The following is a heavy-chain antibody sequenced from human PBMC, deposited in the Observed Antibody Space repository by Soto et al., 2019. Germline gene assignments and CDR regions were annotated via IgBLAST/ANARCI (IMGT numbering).Heavy chain of an antibody. D-gene: IGHD1-26*01. J-gene: IGHJ4*02. CDR3: AREELWTAFRVIDY. Sequence: GASVKVSCKASGGTFSSYTISWVRQAPGQGLEWMGWISAYNGNTNYAQKLQGRVTMTTDTSTSTAYMELRSLRSDDTAVYYCAREELWTAFRVIDYWGQGTLVTVSS. V-gene: IGHV1-18*01. CDR2: ISAYNGNT. CDR1: GGTFSSYT.